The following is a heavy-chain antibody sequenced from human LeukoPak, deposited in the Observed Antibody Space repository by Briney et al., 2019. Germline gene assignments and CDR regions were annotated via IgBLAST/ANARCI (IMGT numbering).Heavy chain of an antibody. CDR2: ISSSSSTI. CDR1: GFTFSSYS. Sequence: GGSLRLSCAASGFTFSSYSMNWVRQAPGKGLEWVSYISSSSSTIYYADSVKGRFTISRDNAKNSLYLQMNSLRAEDTAVYYCAREDYDILTGPGAFDIWGQGTMVTVSS. CDR3: AREDYDILTGPGAFDI. D-gene: IGHD3-9*01. V-gene: IGHV3-48*04. J-gene: IGHJ3*02.